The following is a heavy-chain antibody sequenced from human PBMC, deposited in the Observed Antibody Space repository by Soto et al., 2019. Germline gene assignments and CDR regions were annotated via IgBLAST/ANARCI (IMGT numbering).Heavy chain of an antibody. V-gene: IGHV4-4*02. CDR1: GVSISSSNW. J-gene: IGHJ3*02. CDR2: IYPSGSI. CDR3: ARRADI. Sequence: QVQLQESGPGLVKPSGTLSLTCAVSGVSISSSNWWSWVRQPPGKGLEWLGEIYPSGSINYNPSLXRXATLPVDNSKIRCSVSLSSVTAADTAVYYCARRADIWGQGKMVTVSS.